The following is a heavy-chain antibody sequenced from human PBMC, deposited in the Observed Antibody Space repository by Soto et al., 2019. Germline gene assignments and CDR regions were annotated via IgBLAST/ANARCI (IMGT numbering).Heavy chain of an antibody. V-gene: IGHV4-34*01. CDR3: ASCCFRQLVHYYYYYGMDV. CDR2: INHSGST. J-gene: IGHJ6*02. CDR1: GGSFSGYY. D-gene: IGHD6-6*01. Sequence: SLTCAVYGGSFSGYYWSWIRQPPGKGLEWIGEINHSGSTNYNPSLKSRVTISVDTSKDQFSLKLSSVTAADTAVYYCASCCFRQLVHYYYYYGMDVWGQGTTVTVSS.